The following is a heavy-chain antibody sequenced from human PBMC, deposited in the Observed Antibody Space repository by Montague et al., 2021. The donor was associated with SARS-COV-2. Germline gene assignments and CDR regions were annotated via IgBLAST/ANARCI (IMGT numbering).Heavy chain of an antibody. Sequence: SETLSLTCAVYGGSFSGYYWSWIRQPPGKGLEWIGEINHSGSTNYNPSLKSRVTISVDTSKNQFSLKLSSVTAADTAVYYCARGSGCSGGRCYSEWDPYCHYGMDVWGQGTTVTVSS. D-gene: IGHD2-15*01. CDR1: GGSFSGYY. CDR2: INHSGST. J-gene: IGHJ6*02. CDR3: ARGSGCSGGRCYSEWDPYCHYGMDV. V-gene: IGHV4-34*01.